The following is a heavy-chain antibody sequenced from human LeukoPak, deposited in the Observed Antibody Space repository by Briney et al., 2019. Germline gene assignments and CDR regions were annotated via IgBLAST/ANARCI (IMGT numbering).Heavy chain of an antibody. V-gene: IGHV1-2*02. J-gene: IGHJ5*02. D-gene: IGHD3-22*01. CDR1: GYTFTGYY. Sequence: ASVKVSCKASGYTFTGYYMHWVRQAPGQGLEWMGWINPNSGGTNYAQKFQGRVTMTRDTSISTAYMELSRLRSDDTAVYYCARGTYYYDSSGYFSWFDPWGQGTLATVSS. CDR2: INPNSGGT. CDR3: ARGTYYYDSSGYFSWFDP.